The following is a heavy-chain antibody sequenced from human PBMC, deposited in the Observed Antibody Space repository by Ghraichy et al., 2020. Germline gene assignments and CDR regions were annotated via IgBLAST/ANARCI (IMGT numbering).Heavy chain of an antibody. Sequence: GGSLRLSCAASGFIFNTYAMDWVRQAPGKGLEWVSYISASGNTVYYADSVKGRFTISRDSATNSLYLQMNSLRDEDTAVYYCVRNNFYYFDFCGQGALVTVPS. CDR2: ISASGNTV. J-gene: IGHJ4*02. D-gene: IGHD3-3*01. V-gene: IGHV3-48*02. CDR3: VRNNFYYFDF. CDR1: GFIFNTYA.